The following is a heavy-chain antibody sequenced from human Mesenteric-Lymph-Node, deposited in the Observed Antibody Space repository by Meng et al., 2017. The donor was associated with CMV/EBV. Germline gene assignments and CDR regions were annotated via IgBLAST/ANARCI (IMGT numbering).Heavy chain of an antibody. V-gene: IGHV4-39*07. J-gene: IGHJ6*02. CDR2: IYYSGST. Sequence: SETLSLTCTVSGGSISSSSYYWGWIRQPPGKGLEWIGSIYYSGSTYYNPSLKSRVTISVDTSKNQFSLKLSSVTAADTAVYYCARDPGYSNCTSVWGQGTTVTVSS. D-gene: IGHD4-11*01. CDR3: ARDPGYSNCTSV. CDR1: GGSISSSSYY.